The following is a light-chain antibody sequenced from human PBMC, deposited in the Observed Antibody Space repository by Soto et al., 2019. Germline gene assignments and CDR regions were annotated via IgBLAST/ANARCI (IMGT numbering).Light chain of an antibody. CDR3: QQYHRWT. Sequence: DVQMTQSPSTLAASVGDRVTITCRASQKIDDWMAWYQKKPGKAPKLLIYRASYLESGVPSRLSGSGSGTEFTLTISSLQPDDFATYYCQQYHRWTLGKGTKVDIK. J-gene: IGKJ1*01. CDR2: RAS. V-gene: IGKV1-5*03. CDR1: QKIDDW.